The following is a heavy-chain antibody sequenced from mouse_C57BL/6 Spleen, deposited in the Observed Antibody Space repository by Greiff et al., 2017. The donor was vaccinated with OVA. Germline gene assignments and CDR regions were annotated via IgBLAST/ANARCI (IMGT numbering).Heavy chain of an antibody. Sequence: VQLQQSGAELVKPGASVKISCKASGYAFSSYWMNWVKQRPGKGLAWIGQIYPGDGDTNYNGKFKGKATLTADKSSSTADMQLSSLTSEDSAVYFCAREGITTVVPFAYWGQGTLVTVSA. CDR2: IYPGDGDT. D-gene: IGHD1-1*01. V-gene: IGHV1-80*01. CDR1: GYAFSSYW. CDR3: AREGITTVVPFAY. J-gene: IGHJ3*01.